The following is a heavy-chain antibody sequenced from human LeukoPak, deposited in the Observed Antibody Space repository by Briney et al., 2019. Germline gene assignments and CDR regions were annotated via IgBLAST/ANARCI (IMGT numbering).Heavy chain of an antibody. J-gene: IGHJ4*02. D-gene: IGHD3-22*01. V-gene: IGHV4-61*01. CDR3: ARARAVTYYYDSSGYYPNYFDY. Sequence: SETLSLTCTVSGYSISSGFYWGWIRQPPGKGLEWIGYIYYSGSTNYNPSLKSRVTISVDTSKNQFSLKLSSVTAADTAVYYCARARAVTYYYDSSGYYPNYFDYWGQGTLVTVSS. CDR2: IYYSGST. CDR1: GYSISSGFY.